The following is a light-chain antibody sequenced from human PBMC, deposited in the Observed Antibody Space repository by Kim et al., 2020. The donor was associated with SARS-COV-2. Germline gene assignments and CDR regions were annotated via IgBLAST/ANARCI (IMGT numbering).Light chain of an antibody. V-gene: IGKV3-15*01. Sequence: SVSSGERATLSCRASQNINSDLAWYQQKPGQAPRLLIYDASTGIPGLPDRFSGSGSGREFTLSISSLQSEDFAVYYCQHYYTWPFSFGQGTKLEI. CDR1: QNINSD. J-gene: IGKJ2*03. CDR3: QHYYTWPFS. CDR2: DAS.